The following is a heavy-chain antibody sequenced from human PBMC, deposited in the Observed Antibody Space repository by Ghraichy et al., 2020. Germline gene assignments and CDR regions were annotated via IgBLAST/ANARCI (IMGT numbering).Heavy chain of an antibody. Sequence: SETLSLTCTVSGGSISSSSYYWGWIRQPPGKGLEWIGSIYYSGSTYYNPSLKSRVTISVDTSKNQFSLKLSSVTAADTAVYYCARVTNWMGSWYGGGFDYWGQGTLVTVSS. CDR2: IYYSGST. D-gene: IGHD6-13*01. J-gene: IGHJ4*02. V-gene: IGHV4-39*07. CDR1: GGSISSSSYY. CDR3: ARVTNWMGSWYGGGFDY.